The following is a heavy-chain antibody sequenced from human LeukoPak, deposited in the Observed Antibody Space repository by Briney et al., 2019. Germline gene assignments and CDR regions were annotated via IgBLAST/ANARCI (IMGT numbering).Heavy chain of an antibody. V-gene: IGHV3-33*01. J-gene: IGHJ4*02. CDR2: IWYDGSNK. D-gene: IGHD5-24*01. Sequence: AGGSLRLSCAASGFTFSSYGMHWVRQAPGKGLEWVAVIWYDGSNKYYADSVKGRFTISRDNPKNTLYLQMNSLRAEDTAVYYCATAGWGNGYNVLDYWGQGTLVTVSS. CDR1: GFTFSSYG. CDR3: ATAGWGNGYNVLDY.